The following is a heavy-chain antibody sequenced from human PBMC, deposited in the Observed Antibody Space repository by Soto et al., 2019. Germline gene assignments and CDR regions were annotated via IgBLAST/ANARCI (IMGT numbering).Heavy chain of an antibody. Sequence: GASVKVSCKASGYTFTSYGISWVRQAPGQGLEWMGWISAYNGNTNYAQKLQGRVTMTTDTSTSTAYMELRSLRSDDTAVYYCARDDSGSYSVGLFDYWGQGTLVTAPQ. CDR1: GYTFTSYG. D-gene: IGHD1-26*01. J-gene: IGHJ4*02. CDR2: ISAYNGNT. CDR3: ARDDSGSYSVGLFDY. V-gene: IGHV1-18*04.